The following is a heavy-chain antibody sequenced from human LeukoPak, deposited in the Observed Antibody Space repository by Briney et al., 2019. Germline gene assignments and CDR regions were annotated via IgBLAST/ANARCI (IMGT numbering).Heavy chain of an antibody. J-gene: IGHJ4*02. D-gene: IGHD3-10*01. V-gene: IGHV4-38-2*02. Sequence: PSETLSLTCIVSGYSISSGYYWGWMRQPPGKGLEWIGSISHSGSTDYNPSLKSRVTISVDTSKNQFSLKLSSVTAADTAVYYCARSVRGTYRTFDYWGQGTLVTVSS. CDR2: ISHSGST. CDR3: ARSVRGTYRTFDY. CDR1: GYSISSGYY.